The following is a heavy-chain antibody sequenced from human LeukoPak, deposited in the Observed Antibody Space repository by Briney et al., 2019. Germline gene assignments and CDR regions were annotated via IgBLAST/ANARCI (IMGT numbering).Heavy chain of an antibody. CDR2: IRYDGRNK. CDR3: AKDAMNTWLQLGY. D-gene: IGHD5-24*01. Sequence: PGGSLRLSCAASGSTFSSYGMHWVRQAPGKGLEWVAFIRYDGRNKYYADSVKGRFTISRDNSKNTLYLQMNSLRAEDMAVYYCAKDAMNTWLQLGYWGQGTLVTVSS. V-gene: IGHV3-30*02. CDR1: GSTFSSYG. J-gene: IGHJ4*02.